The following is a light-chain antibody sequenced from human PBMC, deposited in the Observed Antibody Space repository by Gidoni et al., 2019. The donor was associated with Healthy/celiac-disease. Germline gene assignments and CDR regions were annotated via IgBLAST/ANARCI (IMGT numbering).Light chain of an antibody. CDR2: AAS. CDR1: QSISSY. V-gene: IGKV1-39*01. J-gene: IGKJ1*01. Sequence: DIQMTQSPSSLSASVGDRVTITCRASQSISSYLNWYQQKPGKAPKLLIYAASSLQSGVPSRSSGSGSGTDFTLTISSLQPEDFANYYCQQSYSTLWTFGQGTKVEIK. CDR3: QQSYSTLWT.